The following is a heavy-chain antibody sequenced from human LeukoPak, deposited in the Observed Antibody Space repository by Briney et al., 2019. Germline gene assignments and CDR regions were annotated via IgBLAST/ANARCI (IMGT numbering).Heavy chain of an antibody. D-gene: IGHD4-17*01. CDR1: GGSFSGCY. J-gene: IGHJ4*02. V-gene: IGHV4-34*01. CDR3: ARGGVTVTITRSFDY. CDR2: INHSGST. Sequence: PSETLSLTCAVYGGSFSGCYWSWIRQPPGKGLEWIGEINHSGSTNYNPSLKSRVTISVDTSKNQLSLKLSSVTAADTAVYYCARGGVTVTITRSFDYWGQGTLVTVSS.